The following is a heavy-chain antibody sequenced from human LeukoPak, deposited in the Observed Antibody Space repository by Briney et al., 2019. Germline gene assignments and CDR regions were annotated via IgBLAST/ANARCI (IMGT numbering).Heavy chain of an antibody. CDR1: GGSISGGSYY. Sequence: SETLSLTCTVSGGSISGGSYYWSWIRQPAGKGLEWIGRIYTSGSTNYNPSLKSRVTISVDTSKNQFSLKLSSVTAADTAVYYCASGLRYFDLYYWGQGTLVTVSS. J-gene: IGHJ4*02. CDR3: ASGLRYFDLYY. V-gene: IGHV4-61*02. CDR2: IYTSGST. D-gene: IGHD3-9*01.